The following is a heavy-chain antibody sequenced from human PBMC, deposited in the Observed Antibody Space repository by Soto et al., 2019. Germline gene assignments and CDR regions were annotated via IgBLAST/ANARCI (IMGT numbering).Heavy chain of an antibody. Sequence: PGGSLRLSCAASGFTFDDYTMHWVRQAPGKGLEWVSLISWDGGSTYYADSVKGRFTISRDNSKNSLYLQMNSLRTEDTALYYCAKDGASAAGTFSWGQGTLVTVSS. J-gene: IGHJ4*02. V-gene: IGHV3-43*01. D-gene: IGHD6-13*01. CDR2: ISWDGGST. CDR3: AKDGASAAGTFS. CDR1: GFTFDDYT.